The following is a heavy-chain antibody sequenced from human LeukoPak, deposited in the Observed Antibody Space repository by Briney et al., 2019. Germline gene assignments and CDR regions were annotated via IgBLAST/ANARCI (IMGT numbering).Heavy chain of an antibody. V-gene: IGHV1-18*01. J-gene: IGHJ6*03. D-gene: IGHD6-6*01. CDR1: GYTFTSYG. CDR2: ISAYNGNT. CDR3: ARQYFEYSSSSLLYYYYYYMDV. Sequence: GALVKVSCKASGYTFTSYGISWVRQAPGQGLEWMGWISAYNGNTNYAQKLQGRVTMTTDTSTSTAYMELRSLRSDDTAVYYCARQYFEYSSSSLLYYYYYYMDVWGKGTTVTVSS.